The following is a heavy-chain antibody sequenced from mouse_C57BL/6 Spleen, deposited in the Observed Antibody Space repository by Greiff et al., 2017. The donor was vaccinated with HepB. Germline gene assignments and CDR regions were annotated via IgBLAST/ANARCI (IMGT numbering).Heavy chain of an antibody. CDR1: GYTFTDYY. CDR3: ARTYYDYDFYAMDY. V-gene: IGHV1-76*01. CDR2: IYPGSGNT. J-gene: IGHJ4*01. Sequence: QVQLKQSGAELVRPGASVKLSCKASGYTFTDYYINWVKQRPGQGLEWIARIYPGSGNTYYNEKFKGKATLTAEKSSSTAYMQLSSLTSEDSAVYFCARTYYDYDFYAMDYWGQGTSVTVSS. D-gene: IGHD2-4*01.